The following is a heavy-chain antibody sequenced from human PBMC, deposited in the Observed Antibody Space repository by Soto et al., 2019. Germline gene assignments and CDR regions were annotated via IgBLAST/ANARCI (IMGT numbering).Heavy chain of an antibody. V-gene: IGHV3-30*03. CDR1: TFSFSSYG. CDR3: ATLGRYTVDF. Sequence: QVQLVESGGGVVQPGRSLRLSCEASTFSFSSYGMHWVRQAPGKGLDWVAIISFDGGDKYYADSVKGRFTISRDNSKNTLYLQMNSLRPEDTAVYYCATLGRYTVDFWDQGTLVTVSS. CDR2: ISFDGGDK. D-gene: IGHD1-26*01. J-gene: IGHJ4*02.